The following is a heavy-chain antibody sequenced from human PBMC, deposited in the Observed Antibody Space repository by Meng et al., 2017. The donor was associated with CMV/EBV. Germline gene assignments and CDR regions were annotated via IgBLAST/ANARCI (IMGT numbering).Heavy chain of an antibody. Sequence: ASVKVSCKAPGNIFTKNGISWVRQAPGQRLEWMGWISADNQNTNLVQRLQGRVTMTIETSTNTAYVELRSLRSDDTAVYYCARGSVRSWANFDYWGQGTLVTVSS. V-gene: IGHV1-18*01. CDR3: ARGSVRSWANFDY. CDR1: GNIFTKNG. D-gene: IGHD6-13*01. J-gene: IGHJ4*02. CDR2: ISADNQNT.